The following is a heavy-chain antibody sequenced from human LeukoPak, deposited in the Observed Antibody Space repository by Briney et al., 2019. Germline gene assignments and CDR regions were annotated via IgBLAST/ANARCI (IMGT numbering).Heavy chain of an antibody. V-gene: IGHV3-30-3*01. CDR2: ISYDGSNK. CDR1: GFTFSSYA. CDR3: ARDGSGWGYCSGGSCYGMGYYYYGMDV. Sequence: PGGSLRLSCAASGFTFSSYAMHWVRKAPGKGLEWVAVISYDGSNKYYADSVKGRFTISRDNSKNTLYLQMNSLRAEDTAVYYCARDGSGWGYCSGGSCYGMGYYYYGMDVWGQGTTVTVSS. D-gene: IGHD2-15*01. J-gene: IGHJ6*02.